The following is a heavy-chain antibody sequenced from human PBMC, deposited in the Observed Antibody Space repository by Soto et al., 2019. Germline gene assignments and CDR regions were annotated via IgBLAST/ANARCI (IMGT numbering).Heavy chain of an antibody. V-gene: IGHV5-51*01. CDR2: IYPGDSDT. D-gene: IGHD3-3*01. CDR3: ARHSKYDFWIGFGALSYYYYFGMDV. J-gene: IGHJ6*02. Sequence: GESLKISCKGSGYSFTSYWIGWVRQMPGKGLEWMGIIYPGDSDTRYSPSFQGQVTISADKSISTASLQWSSLKASDTAMYYCARHSKYDFWIGFGALSYYYYFGMDVWGQGTSVTVSS. CDR1: GYSFTSYW.